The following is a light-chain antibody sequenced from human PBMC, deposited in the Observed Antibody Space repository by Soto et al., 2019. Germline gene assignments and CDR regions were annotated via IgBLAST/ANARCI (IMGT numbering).Light chain of an antibody. V-gene: IGLV2-14*01. J-gene: IGLJ1*01. CDR1: SSDGGGYNY. CDR3: SSYTSSSTYV. CDR2: DVS. Sequence: QSALTQPASVSGSPGQSITLSCTGTSSDGGGYNYVSWYQQHPGKAPKLMIYDVSNRPSGVSNRFSGSKSGNTASLTISGLQAADEADYYCSSYTSSSTYVFGTGTKLTVL.